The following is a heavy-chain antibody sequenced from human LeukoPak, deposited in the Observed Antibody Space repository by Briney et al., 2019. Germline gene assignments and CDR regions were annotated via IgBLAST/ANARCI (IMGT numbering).Heavy chain of an antibody. J-gene: IGHJ3*02. CDR3: ARAVGPFDI. CDR2: IWYDGSIK. V-gene: IGHV3-33*01. CDR1: GFTFSTYG. Sequence: PGGSLRFSCAASGFTFSTYGMHWVRQAPGKGLEWVAVIWYDGSIKYYADSVKGRFTISRDNSKNTLYLQMNSLRAEDTAVYYCARAVGPFDIWGQGTIVIVSS.